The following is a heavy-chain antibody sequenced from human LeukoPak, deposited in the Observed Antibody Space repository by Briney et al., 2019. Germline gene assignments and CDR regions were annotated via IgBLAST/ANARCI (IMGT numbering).Heavy chain of an antibody. CDR1: GFTFSSYG. J-gene: IGHJ6*02. V-gene: IGHV3-30*18. CDR2: ISYDGSNK. CDR3: AKDASSMDTYYYYGMDV. D-gene: IGHD5-18*01. Sequence: PGRSLRLSCAASGFTFSSYGMHWVRQAPGKGLEWVAVISYDGSNKYYADSVKGRFTISRDNSKNTLYLQMNSLRAEDTAVYYCAKDASSMDTYYYYGMDVWGQGTTVTVSS.